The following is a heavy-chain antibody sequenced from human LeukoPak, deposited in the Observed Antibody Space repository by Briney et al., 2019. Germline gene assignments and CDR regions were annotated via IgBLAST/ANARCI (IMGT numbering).Heavy chain of an antibody. D-gene: IGHD3-9*01. CDR2: IKQDGSEK. CDR1: GFTFSSYW. V-gene: IGHV3-7*01. CDR3: ARGQVGLRYFDWLSREDYYYGMGV. Sequence: GGSLRLSCAASGFTFSSYWMSWVRQAPGKGLEWVANIKQDGSEKYYVDSVKGRFTISRDNAKNSLYLQMNSLRAEDTAVYYCARGQVGLRYFDWLSREDYYYGMGVWGQGTTVTVSS. J-gene: IGHJ6*02.